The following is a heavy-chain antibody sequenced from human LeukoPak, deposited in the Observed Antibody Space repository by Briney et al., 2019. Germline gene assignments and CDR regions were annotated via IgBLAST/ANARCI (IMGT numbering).Heavy chain of an antibody. CDR3: AREGYDFWSDYYFDY. Sequence: PGGSLRLSCAASAFTFSSYWMHWVRQAPGKGLEWVSRIKGDESSINYADSVEGRFTISRDNAKNTVYLHLNSLRVEDTAVYYCAREGYDFWSDYYFDYWGQGTLVTVSS. CDR1: AFTFSSYW. J-gene: IGHJ4*02. V-gene: IGHV3-74*01. CDR2: IKGDESSI. D-gene: IGHD3-3*01.